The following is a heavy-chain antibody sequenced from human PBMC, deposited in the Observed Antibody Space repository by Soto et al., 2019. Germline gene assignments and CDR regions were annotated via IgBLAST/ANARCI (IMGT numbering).Heavy chain of an antibody. V-gene: IGHV1-3*01. Sequence: QVQLVKSGAEVKKPGASVKVSCKTSGYTFTTYHMHWVRQDPGQRLEWMGWINAGNGNTKYSQKFQGRVTITRDTSSSTADMELSSLRSEDTAVYYCARGLTMVRGIILDAFDMWGQGTMVTVSS. CDR1: GYTFTTYH. D-gene: IGHD3-10*01. CDR3: ARGLTMVRGIILDAFDM. CDR2: INAGNGNT. J-gene: IGHJ3*02.